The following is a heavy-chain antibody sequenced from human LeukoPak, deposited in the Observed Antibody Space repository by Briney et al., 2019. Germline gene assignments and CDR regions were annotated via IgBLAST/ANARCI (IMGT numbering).Heavy chain of an antibody. CDR1: GFTFSSYS. V-gene: IGHV3-21*01. CDR3: ARERAAYIAAVHFDY. Sequence: GGSLRLSCAASGFTFSSYSMNWVRQAPGKGLEWVSSISSSSSYIYYADSVKGRFTISRDNAKNSLYLQMNSLRAEDTAVYYCARERAAYIAAVHFDYWGQGTLVTVSS. D-gene: IGHD6-13*01. J-gene: IGHJ4*02. CDR2: ISSSSSYI.